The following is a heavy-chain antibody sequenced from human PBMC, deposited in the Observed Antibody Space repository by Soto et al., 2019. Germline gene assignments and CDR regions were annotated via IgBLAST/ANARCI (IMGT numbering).Heavy chain of an antibody. CDR1: GFTFSDYY. CDR2: ISSSSSYT. V-gene: IGHV3-11*06. CDR3: ARVCCSSTRCYARHYYYCMDV. D-gene: IGHD2-2*01. Sequence: GGSLRLSCAASGFTFSDYYMSWIRQAPGKGLEWVSYISSSSSYTNYADSVKGRFTISRDNAKNSLYLQMSSLRAEDTAVYYCARVCCSSTRCYARHYYYCMDVWGQGTTVTVSS. J-gene: IGHJ6*02.